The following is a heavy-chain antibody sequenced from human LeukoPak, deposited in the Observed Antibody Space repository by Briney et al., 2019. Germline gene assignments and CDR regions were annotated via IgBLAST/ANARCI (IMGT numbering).Heavy chain of an antibody. D-gene: IGHD4-17*01. CDR1: GFTFDDYA. CDR3: AKGSHGDYVYYFDY. J-gene: IGHJ4*02. CDR2: ISWNSGSI. V-gene: IGHV3-9*01. Sequence: GGSLRLSCAASGFTFDDYAMNWVGQAQGKGLEWVSGISWNSGSIGYADSVKGRFTISRDNAKNSLYLQMNSLRAEDTALYYCAKGSHGDYVYYFDYWGQGTLVTVSS.